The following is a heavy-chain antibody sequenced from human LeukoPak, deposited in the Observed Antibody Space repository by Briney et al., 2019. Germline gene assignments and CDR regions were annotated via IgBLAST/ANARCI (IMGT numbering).Heavy chain of an antibody. CDR2: ISAYNGNT. CDR3: ASSPGDYSYFDY. CDR1: GYTFTSYG. J-gene: IGHJ4*02. D-gene: IGHD4-17*01. V-gene: IGHV1-18*01. Sequence: ASVKVSRKASGYTFTSYGISWVRQAPGQGLEWMGWISAYNGNTNYAQKLQGRVTMTTDTSTSTAYMELRSLRSDDTAVYYCASSPGDYSYFDYWGQGTLVTVSS.